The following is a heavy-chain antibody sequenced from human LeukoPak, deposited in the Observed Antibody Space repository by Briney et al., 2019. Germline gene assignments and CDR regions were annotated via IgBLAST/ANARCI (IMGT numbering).Heavy chain of an antibody. CDR3: AKARDYGSGSCFDY. J-gene: IGHJ4*02. D-gene: IGHD3-10*01. Sequence: GGSVRLSCAASGFTFSSYGMHWVRQAPGKGLEWVAVIWYDGSNKYYADSVKGRFTISRDNSKNTLYLQMNSLRAEDTAVYYCAKARDYGSGSCFDYWGQGTLVTVSS. CDR2: IWYDGSNK. V-gene: IGHV3-33*06. CDR1: GFTFSSYG.